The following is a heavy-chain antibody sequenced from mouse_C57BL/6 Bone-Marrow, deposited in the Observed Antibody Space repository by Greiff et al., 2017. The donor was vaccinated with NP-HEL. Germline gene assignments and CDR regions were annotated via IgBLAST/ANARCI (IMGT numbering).Heavy chain of an antibody. CDR3: TRHYYGLGYFDV. J-gene: IGHJ1*03. CDR2: ISSGGDYI. CDR1: GFTFSSYA. V-gene: IGHV5-9-1*02. Sequence: EVKVVESGEGLVKPGGSLKLSCAASGFTFSSYAMSWVRQTPEKRLEWVAYISSGGDYIYYADTVKGRVTISRDNARNTLYLQMSSLKSEDTAMYYCTRHYYGLGYFDVWGTGTTVTVSS. D-gene: IGHD1-2*01.